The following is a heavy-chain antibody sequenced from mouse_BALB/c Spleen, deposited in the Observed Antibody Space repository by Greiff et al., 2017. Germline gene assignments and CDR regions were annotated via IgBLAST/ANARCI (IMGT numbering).Heavy chain of an antibody. D-gene: IGHD6-1*01. CDR1: GYTFTSYW. Sequence: LQQPGSELVRPGASVQLSCKASGYTFTSYWMHWVKQRHGQGLEWIGNIYPGSGSTNYDEKFKSKGTLTVDTSSSTAYMHLSSLTSEDSAVYYCTRYAAGGFAYWGQGTLVTVSA. V-gene: IGHV1S22*01. CDR2: IYPGSGST. J-gene: IGHJ3*01. CDR3: TRYAAGGFAY.